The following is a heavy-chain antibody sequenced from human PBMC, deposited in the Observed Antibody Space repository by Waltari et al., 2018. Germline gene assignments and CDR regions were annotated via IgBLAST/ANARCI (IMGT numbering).Heavy chain of an antibody. CDR1: GGTFSSYA. J-gene: IGHJ6*03. D-gene: IGHD4-4*01. Sequence: QVQLVQSGAEVKKPGSSVKVSCKASGGTFSSYAISWVRQAPGQGLEWMGGIIPIFGTANYAQKCQGRGTITADKATSTAYMELSSLRSEDTAVYYWARTVVHYGSNSDYYYMDVCGKVTTVTVSS. V-gene: IGHV1-69*06. CDR2: IIPIFGTA. CDR3: ARTVVHYGSNSDYYYMDV.